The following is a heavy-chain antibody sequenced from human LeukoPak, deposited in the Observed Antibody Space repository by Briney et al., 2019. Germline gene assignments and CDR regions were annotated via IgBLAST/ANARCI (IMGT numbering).Heavy chain of an antibody. CDR1: GGSMSSYY. J-gene: IGHJ4*02. CDR3: ARGTYGSSWQLEHFDY. V-gene: IGHV4-59*01. CDR2: IYYSGST. Sequence: KPSETLSLTCTVSGGSMSSYYWSWIRQPPGKGLEWIGYIYYSGSTNYNPSLKSRVTISVDTSKNQFSLKLSSLTAADTAVYYCARGTYGSSWQLEHFDYWGQGTLVSVSS. D-gene: IGHD6-13*01.